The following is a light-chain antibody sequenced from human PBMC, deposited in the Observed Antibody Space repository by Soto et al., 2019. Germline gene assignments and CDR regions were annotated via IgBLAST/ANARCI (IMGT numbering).Light chain of an antibody. CDR3: QQCGSSPWT. CDR1: QSVSSYY. J-gene: IGKJ1*01. Sequence: EIVLTQSPGTRSLSPGERATLSCRASQSVSSYYLAWYQQKPGQAPRLLIYAASSRATGIPDRFSGGGSGTDFTLTISRLEPEDFAVYYCQQCGSSPWTFGQGTKV. V-gene: IGKV3-20*01. CDR2: AAS.